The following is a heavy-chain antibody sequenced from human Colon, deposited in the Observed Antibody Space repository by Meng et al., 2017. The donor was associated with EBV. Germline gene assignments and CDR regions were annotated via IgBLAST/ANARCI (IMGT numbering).Heavy chain of an antibody. CDR3: ARRGSRSGWYAYDY. D-gene: IGHD6-19*01. CDR2: LYYSGST. J-gene: IGHJ4*02. V-gene: IGHV4-39*02. CDR1: ECSIIRCTYY. Sequence: LVNPSDTHYLTCTVSECSIIRCTYYWGCTRQPPGKGLDWIGRLYYSGSTYSTPSLKSRVTISVDTSKNHFSLKLSSVTAAYTAVYYCARRGSRSGWYAYDYWGQGTLVTVSS.